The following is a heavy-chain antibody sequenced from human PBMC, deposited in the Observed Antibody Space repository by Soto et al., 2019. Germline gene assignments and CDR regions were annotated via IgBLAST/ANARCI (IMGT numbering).Heavy chain of an antibody. CDR1: GGSISSGGYY. J-gene: IGHJ5*02. CDR3: AREGNIAVAGT. V-gene: IGHV4-31*03. D-gene: IGHD6-19*01. Sequence: QVQLQESGPGLVKPSQTLSLTCTVSGGSISSGGYYWSWIRQHPGKGLEWIGYIYYSGSTYYNPSLKSRVTISGHTSKNQCSLKLSSVTAADTAVYYCAREGNIAVAGTWGQGTLVTVSS. CDR2: IYYSGST.